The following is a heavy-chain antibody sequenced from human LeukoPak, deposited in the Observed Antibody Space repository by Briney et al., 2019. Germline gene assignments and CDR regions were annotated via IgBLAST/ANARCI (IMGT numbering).Heavy chain of an antibody. J-gene: IGHJ4*02. CDR1: GFTFSSYA. CDR3: ARDAAVSGIDY. Sequence: QSGGSLRLSCAASGFTFSSYAMNWVRQAPGKGLEWVSAISGSGGSTYYADSVKGRFTISRDNAKNSLYLQMNSLRAEDTAVYYCARDAAVSGIDYWGQGTLVTVSS. V-gene: IGHV3-23*01. D-gene: IGHD6-19*01. CDR2: ISGSGGST.